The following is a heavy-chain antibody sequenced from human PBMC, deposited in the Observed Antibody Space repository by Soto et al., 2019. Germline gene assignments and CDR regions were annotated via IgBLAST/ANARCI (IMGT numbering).Heavy chain of an antibody. J-gene: IGHJ4*02. Sequence: SETLSLTCTVSGGSISNYYWSWIRQPPGKGLEWIGYIYSSGSTNYNPSLKSRVTISVDTSKSQFSLKLSSVTAADTAVYYCARSRWLVLWGQGTLVTVS. CDR1: GGSISNYY. V-gene: IGHV4-59*01. D-gene: IGHD6-19*01. CDR3: ARSRWLVL. CDR2: IYSSGST.